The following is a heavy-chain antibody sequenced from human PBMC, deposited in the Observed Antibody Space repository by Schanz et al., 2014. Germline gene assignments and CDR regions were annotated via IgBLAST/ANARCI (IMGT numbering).Heavy chain of an antibody. V-gene: IGHV3-23*01. CDR1: GFSFTTYA. Sequence: EVHLLESGGGLVEPGGSLRLSCATSGFSFTTYAMSWVRQAPGKGLEWVSSISSGGGNTYYADSVKGRFTISRDNSKNTVYIQMNSLRAEDTAVYYCARDGYSVVVISPTESFDIWGQGTMVTVSP. J-gene: IGHJ3*02. D-gene: IGHD2-21*01. CDR2: ISSGGGNT. CDR3: ARDGYSVVVISPTESFDI.